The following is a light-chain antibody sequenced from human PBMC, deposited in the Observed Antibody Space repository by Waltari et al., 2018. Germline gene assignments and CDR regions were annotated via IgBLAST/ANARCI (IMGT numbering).Light chain of an antibody. V-gene: IGLV2-14*01. CDR2: DLT. Sequence: QSVLTQPASVSGSPGQPITISCTGTNSDIGSYSYVSWYQQYPGKAPKLIIYDLTEGPSGVSTRFSGSKSGNTASLTISGLQADDEADYFCSSYTGTGTVIFGRGTMVTVL. CDR1: NSDIGSYSY. J-gene: IGLJ2*01. CDR3: SSYTGTGTVI.